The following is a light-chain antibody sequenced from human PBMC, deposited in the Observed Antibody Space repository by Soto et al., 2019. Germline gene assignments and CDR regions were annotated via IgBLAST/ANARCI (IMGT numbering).Light chain of an antibody. V-gene: IGLV2-14*01. CDR2: EVS. J-gene: IGLJ1*01. CDR1: SGNIGIYKY. Sequence: QSALTQPASVSGSLGQSITISCTGSSGNIGIYKYVSWYQQHPGKAPKLIIFEVSNRPSEISHRFSGSKSGNTASLTISGLQAEDEADYFCSSYRSSSFSTVYTPFIFGPGTKLTVL. CDR3: SSYRSSSFSTVYTPFI.